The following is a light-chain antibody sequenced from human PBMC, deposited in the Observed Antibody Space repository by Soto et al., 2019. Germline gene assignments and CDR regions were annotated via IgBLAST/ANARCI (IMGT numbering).Light chain of an antibody. Sequence: IVMTQSPATLSVSPGERATLSCRASQSVSSDLAWYQQKPGQAPRLLIYEASIRATGIAARFSGSGSGTEFTLTISSLQSEDVAVYYCQQYNNWPPWTFGQGTKVEIK. CDR2: EAS. V-gene: IGKV3-15*01. CDR3: QQYNNWPPWT. J-gene: IGKJ1*01. CDR1: QSVSSD.